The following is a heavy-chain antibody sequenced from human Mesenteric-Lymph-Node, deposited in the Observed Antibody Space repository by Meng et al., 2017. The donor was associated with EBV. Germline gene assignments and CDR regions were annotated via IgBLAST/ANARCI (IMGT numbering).Heavy chain of an antibody. CDR1: GDSVSSNSAA. D-gene: IGHD1-7*01. CDR3: ASSRPLAGNWNYHY. J-gene: IGHJ4*02. CDR2: TYYRSKWYN. V-gene: IGHV6-1*01. Sequence: QVQLQQSGPGLVKPSXXXXPXXAISGDSVSSNSAAWNWIRQSPSRGLEWLGRTYYRSKWYNDYAVSVKSRITINPDTPKNQFSLQLNSVTPEDTAVYYCASSRPLAGNWNYHYWGQGTLVTVSS.